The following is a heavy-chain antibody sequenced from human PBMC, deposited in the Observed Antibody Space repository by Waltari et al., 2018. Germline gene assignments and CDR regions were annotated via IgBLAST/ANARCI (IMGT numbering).Heavy chain of an antibody. J-gene: IGHJ4*02. V-gene: IGHV1-69*14. CDR3: AREGCTNGVCYFDY. CDR2: IIPIVGTG. CDR1: GGTFSSYA. D-gene: IGHD2-8*01. Sequence: QVQLVQSGAEVKKPGSSVKVSCKASGGTFSSYAISWVRQAPGQGLEWMGGIIPIVGTGNYAQKVQGRVTITADKSTSTAYMELSSLRSEDTAVYYCAREGCTNGVCYFDYWGQGTLVTVSS.